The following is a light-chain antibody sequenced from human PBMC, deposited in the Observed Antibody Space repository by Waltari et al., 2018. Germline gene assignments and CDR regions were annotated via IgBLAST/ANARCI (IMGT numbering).Light chain of an antibody. CDR2: DTT. V-gene: IGLV7-46*01. J-gene: IGLJ3*02. CDR3: FLSYSGARV. CDR1: TGAVTTGHS. Sequence: QAVVTQEPSLTVSPGGTVTLTCGSSTGAVTTGHSPYWFQQKPGQAPKTLIYDTTHSHSWPPARFSGSLVGDKAALTLSGAQPEDEADYYCFLSYSGARVFGGGTKLTVL.